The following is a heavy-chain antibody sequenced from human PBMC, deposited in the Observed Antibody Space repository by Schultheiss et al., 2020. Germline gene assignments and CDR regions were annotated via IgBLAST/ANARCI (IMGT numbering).Heavy chain of an antibody. CDR3: ARHGWEVFVEYFYAMDV. J-gene: IGHJ6*02. CDR2: IYPGDSDV. V-gene: IGHV5-51*01. D-gene: IGHD3-10*01. Sequence: GESLKISCKGSGYSFTSYWIGWVRQMTGKGLEWMGIIYPGDSDVRFSPSFRGQVTISADKSTRTAYLQWSSLKASDSAVYYCARHGWEVFVEYFYAMDVWGQGTTVTVSS. CDR1: GYSFTSYW.